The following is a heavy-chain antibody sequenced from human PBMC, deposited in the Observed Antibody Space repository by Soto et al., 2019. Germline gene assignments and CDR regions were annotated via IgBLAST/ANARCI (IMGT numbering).Heavy chain of an antibody. CDR2: IYSGGST. V-gene: IGHV3-53*01. CDR1: GFTVSSNY. D-gene: IGHD6-19*01. J-gene: IGHJ4*02. CDR3: ARVSSSGWQSFGPFDY. Sequence: GGSLRLSCAASGFTVSSNYMSWVRQAPGKGLEWVSVIYSGGSTYYADSVKGRFTISRDNSKNTLYLQMNSLRAEDTAVYYCARVSSSGWQSFGPFDYWGQGTLVTVSS.